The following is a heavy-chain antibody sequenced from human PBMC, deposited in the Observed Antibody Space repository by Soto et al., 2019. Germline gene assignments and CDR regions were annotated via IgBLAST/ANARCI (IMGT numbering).Heavy chain of an antibody. CDR1: GGSISGGLYS. CDR2: IYHSGST. CDR3: ARGSIVVRGVPFRYWFDP. J-gene: IGHJ5*02. Sequence: PSETLSLTCAVSGGSISGGLYSWSWIRQPPGKGLEWIGYIYHSGSTYYNPSLKSRVTISVDRSKNQFSLKLSSVTAADTAVYYCARGSIVVRGVPFRYWFDPWGQGTLVTVSS. V-gene: IGHV4-30-2*01. D-gene: IGHD3-10*01.